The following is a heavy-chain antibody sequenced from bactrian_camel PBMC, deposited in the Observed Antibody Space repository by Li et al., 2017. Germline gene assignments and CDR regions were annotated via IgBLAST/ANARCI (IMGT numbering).Heavy chain of an antibody. V-gene: IGHV3S66*01. CDR2: IRLDGTT. D-gene: IGHD7*01. CDR3: AAGSILPRWWGQRQCPSFDEYAY. Sequence: DVQLVESGGGSVQIGGSLKLSCTMSGFTTRDSNVEWLRQAPGKECEPVADIRLDGTTVYADSVKGRFSISHDNTRNTMYLQMNRLKPEDTAVYYCAAGSILPRWWGQRQCPSFDEYAYWGQGTQVTVS. CDR1: GFTTRDSN. J-gene: IGHJ4*01.